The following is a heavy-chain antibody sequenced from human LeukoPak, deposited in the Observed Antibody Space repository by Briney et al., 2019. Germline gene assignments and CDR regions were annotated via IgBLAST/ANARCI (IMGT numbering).Heavy chain of an antibody. CDR3: ARDLNYYDSSLWY. Sequence: ASVKVSCKASGYTFTSYGISWVRQAPGQGLEWMGWMNPNSGNTGYAQKFQGRVTITRNTSISTAYMELSSLRSEDTAVYYCARDLNYYDSSLWYWGQGTLVTVSS. J-gene: IGHJ4*02. CDR1: GYTFTSYG. D-gene: IGHD3-22*01. CDR2: MNPNSGNT. V-gene: IGHV1-8*03.